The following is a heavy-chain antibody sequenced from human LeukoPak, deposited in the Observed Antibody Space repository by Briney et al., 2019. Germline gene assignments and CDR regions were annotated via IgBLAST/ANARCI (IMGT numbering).Heavy chain of an antibody. CDR3: AASSGWEEDYFDY. CDR1: GYTFTSYG. Sequence: GASVKVSCKASGYTFTSYGISWVRQAPGQGLEWMGWISAYNGNTNYAQKLQGRVTMTTDESTSTAYMELNSLRSEDTAVYYCAASSGWEEDYFDYWGQGTLVTVSS. D-gene: IGHD6-19*01. J-gene: IGHJ4*02. V-gene: IGHV1-18*01. CDR2: ISAYNGNT.